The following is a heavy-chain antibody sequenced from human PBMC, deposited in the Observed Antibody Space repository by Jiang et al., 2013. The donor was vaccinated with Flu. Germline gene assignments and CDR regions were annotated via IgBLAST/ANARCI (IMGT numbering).Heavy chain of an antibody. CDR2: IYWDDDK. CDR1: GFSLSTSGVG. V-gene: IGHV2-5*02. Sequence: VKPTQTLTLTCTFSGFSLSTSGVGVGWIRQPPGKALEWPALIYWDDDKRYSPSLKSRLTITKDTSKNQVVLTMTNMDPVDTATYYCAHRPRTYYDFWSGYSGKYNWFDPWGQGTLVTVSS. CDR3: AHRPRTYYDFWSGYSGKYNWFDP. D-gene: IGHD3-3*01. J-gene: IGHJ5*02.